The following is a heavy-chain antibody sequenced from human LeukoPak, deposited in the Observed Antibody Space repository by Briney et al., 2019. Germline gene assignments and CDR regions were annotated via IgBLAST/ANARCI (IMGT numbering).Heavy chain of an antibody. D-gene: IGHD3-22*01. Sequence: SETLSLTCTVSGGSISSYYWSWIRQPAGKGLEWIGRIYTSGSTNYNPSLKSRVTMSVDTSKNQFSLKLSSVTAADTAVYYCARCYYDSSGYYFVFDYWGQGTLVTVSS. CDR3: ARCYYDSSGYYFVFDY. V-gene: IGHV4-4*07. CDR2: IYTSGST. J-gene: IGHJ4*02. CDR1: GGSISSYY.